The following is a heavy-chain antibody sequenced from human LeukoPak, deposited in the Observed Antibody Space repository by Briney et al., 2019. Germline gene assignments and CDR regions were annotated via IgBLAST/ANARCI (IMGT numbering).Heavy chain of an antibody. CDR2: ISGYNGKT. Sequence: GASVKVSCKASGYTFTSYGISWVRQAPGQGLEWMGWISGYNGKTKYGQDLQGRVTMTTDTSTSTAYMEVRSLRSDDTAVYYCARDTGDPSRGALSSVDYWGQGTLVTVS. D-gene: IGHD2-21*02. J-gene: IGHJ4*02. CDR3: ARDTGDPSRGALSSVDY. V-gene: IGHV1-18*01. CDR1: GYTFTSYG.